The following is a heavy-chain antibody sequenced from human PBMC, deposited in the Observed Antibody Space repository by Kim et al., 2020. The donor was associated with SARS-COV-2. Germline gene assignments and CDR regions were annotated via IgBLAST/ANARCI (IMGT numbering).Heavy chain of an antibody. CDR2: IYYSGST. Sequence: SETLSLTCTVSGGSISSSSYYWGWIRQPPGKGLEWIGSIYYSGSTYYNPSLKSRVTISVDTSKNQFSLKLSSVTAADTAVYYCAREAREWELKFDYWGQGTLVTVSS. CDR3: AREAREWELKFDY. D-gene: IGHD1-26*01. J-gene: IGHJ4*02. V-gene: IGHV4-39*02. CDR1: GGSISSSSYY.